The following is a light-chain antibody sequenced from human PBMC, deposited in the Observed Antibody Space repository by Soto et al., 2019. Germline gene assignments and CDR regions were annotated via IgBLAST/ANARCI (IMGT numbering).Light chain of an antibody. Sequence: ENVLTQSPGTLSLSPGERATLSCRSSQSVSSSYLAWYQHKPGQAPRLLIYDVSSRATGIPDRFSGSGSGTDFTLTISRLEPEDFAVYYCQQYGSSPTFGQGTKVEIK. CDR3: QQYGSSPT. V-gene: IGKV3-20*01. CDR2: DVS. J-gene: IGKJ1*01. CDR1: QSVSSSY.